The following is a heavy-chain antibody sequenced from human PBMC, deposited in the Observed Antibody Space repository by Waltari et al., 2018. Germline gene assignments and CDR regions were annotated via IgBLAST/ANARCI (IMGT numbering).Heavy chain of an antibody. CDR2: IRSRFKGDAT. CDR3: IRPFEMGID. V-gene: IGHV3-73*01. J-gene: IGHJ4*02. Sequence: EGQLVESGGALVQPGGSLKLSCAASGLIISDYAIHWVRQAAGKGPEWVGRIRSRFKGDATAYGESVQGRFTISRDDSKNTVYLEMNSLKTDDTAVYYCIRPFEMGIDWGQGTLVTVSS. D-gene: IGHD7-27*01. CDR1: GLIISDYA.